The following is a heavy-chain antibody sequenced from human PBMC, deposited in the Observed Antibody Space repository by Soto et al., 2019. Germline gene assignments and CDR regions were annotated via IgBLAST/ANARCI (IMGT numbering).Heavy chain of an antibody. CDR1: GYSFTTYG. CDR3: VRDVSGDFYY. Sequence: QVQLVQSGAEVRQPGASVQVSCKASGYSFTTYGMSWVRQAPGQGLEYMGWINGYGHGAKYVQRFQGRFSMTTDTATTTVYMVLRSLTSDDTADYYCVRDVSGDFYYWGQGTVVIVSP. D-gene: IGHD3-10*01. V-gene: IGHV1-18*01. J-gene: IGHJ4*02. CDR2: INGYGHGA.